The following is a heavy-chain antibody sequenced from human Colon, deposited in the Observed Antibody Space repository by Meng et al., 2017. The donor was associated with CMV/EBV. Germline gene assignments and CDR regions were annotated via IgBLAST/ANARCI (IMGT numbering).Heavy chain of an antibody. Sequence: SVKVSCKASGTTFNKFAIIWVRQAPGQGLEWMGGIIPILGIANYAQKFQGRVTITADKSTSTAYMELSSLRSEDTAVYYCARPLYYDFWSGYYSMDVWGQGTTVTVSS. V-gene: IGHV1-69*10. D-gene: IGHD3-3*01. CDR1: GTTFNKFA. J-gene: IGHJ6*02. CDR3: ARPLYYDFWSGYYSMDV. CDR2: IIPILGIA.